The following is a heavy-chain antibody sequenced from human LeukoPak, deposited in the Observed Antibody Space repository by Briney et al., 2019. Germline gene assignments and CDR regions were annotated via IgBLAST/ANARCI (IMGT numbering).Heavy chain of an antibody. D-gene: IGHD1-14*01. CDR1: GFILSGSG. J-gene: IGHJ4*02. Sequence: GGSLRLSCAASGFILSGSGIHWVRQASGKGLEWVGRIRSNSNNYATSYAASVKGRFTVSRDNPKNTLFLQVNSLRVEDTAVYYCAKGGLTTPLHYWGQGTLVTVSS. V-gene: IGHV3-73*01. CDR3: AKGGLTTPLHY. CDR2: IRSNSNNYAT.